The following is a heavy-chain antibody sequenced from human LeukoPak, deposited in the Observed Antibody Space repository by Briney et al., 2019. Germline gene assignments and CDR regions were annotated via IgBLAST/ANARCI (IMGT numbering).Heavy chain of an antibody. CDR2: IGGGGTDT. J-gene: IGHJ4*02. Sequence: GGSLRLSCAASGFTFNNYAMAWVRPPPRKGRGWVSSIGGGGTDTQYGDSVKGRFTISRDNSKNTLYLQMNSLRAEDTAVYYCAKGNSLDQRTYDDWGQGTLVTVSS. V-gene: IGHV3-23*01. CDR3: AKGNSLDQRTYDD. D-gene: IGHD1-7*01. CDR1: GFTFNNYA.